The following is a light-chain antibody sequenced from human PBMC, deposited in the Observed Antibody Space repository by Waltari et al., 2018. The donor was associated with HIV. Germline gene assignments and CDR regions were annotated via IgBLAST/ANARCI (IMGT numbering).Light chain of an antibody. V-gene: IGLV2-14*03. J-gene: IGLJ2*01. CDR2: NVS. CDR1: SGDVGGYNF. CDR3: SSYTSSGPRYVL. Sequence: SALTQPASVSGSPGQSIPISCSGTSGDVGGYNFFSWYQKHPGKAPKLIIYNVSSRPSGVSIRFSGSRSANTASLTISGLQVEDEADYFCSSYTSSGPRYVLFGGGTRLTVL.